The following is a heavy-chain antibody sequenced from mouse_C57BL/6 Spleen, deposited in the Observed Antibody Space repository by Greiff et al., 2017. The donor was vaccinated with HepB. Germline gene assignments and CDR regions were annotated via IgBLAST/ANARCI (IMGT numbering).Heavy chain of an antibody. CDR3: ARAGFRQPYFDY. CDR1: GYAFSSSW. D-gene: IGHD3-2*01. V-gene: IGHV1-82*01. Sequence: VQLQQSGPELVKPGASVKISCKASGYAFSSSWMNWVKQRPGKGLEWIGRIYPGDGDTNYNGKFKGKATLTADKSSSTAYMQLSSLTSEDSAVYFCARAGFRQPYFDYWGQGTTLTVSS. J-gene: IGHJ2*01. CDR2: IYPGDGDT.